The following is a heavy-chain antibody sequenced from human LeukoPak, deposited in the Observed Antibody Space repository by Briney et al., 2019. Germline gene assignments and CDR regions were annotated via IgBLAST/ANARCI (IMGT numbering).Heavy chain of an antibody. Sequence: GGSLRLSCAASGFTFSSHSMSWVRQAPGKGLEWVANINQDGSEKYYVDPVKGRFTISRDNAKNSLYLQMNSLRAEDTAVYYCGTGGGAFDYWGQGTLVTVSS. D-gene: IGHD3-10*01. CDR2: INQDGSEK. J-gene: IGHJ4*02. CDR1: GFTFSSHS. CDR3: GTGGGAFDY. V-gene: IGHV3-7*03.